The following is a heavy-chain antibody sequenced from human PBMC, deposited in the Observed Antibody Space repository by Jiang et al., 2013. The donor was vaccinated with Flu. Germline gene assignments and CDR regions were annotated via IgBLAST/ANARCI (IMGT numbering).Heavy chain of an antibody. CDR3: ARLKITMIVVVPRGYYFDY. Sequence: LLKPSETLSLTCTVSGGSISSSSYYWGWIRQPPGKGLEWIGSIYYSGSTYYNPSLKSRVTISVDTSKNQFSLKLSSVTAADTAVYYCARLKITMIVVVPRGYYFDYWGQGTLVTVSS. J-gene: IGHJ4*02. CDR1: GGSISSSSYY. D-gene: IGHD3-22*01. V-gene: IGHV4-39*01. CDR2: IYYSGST.